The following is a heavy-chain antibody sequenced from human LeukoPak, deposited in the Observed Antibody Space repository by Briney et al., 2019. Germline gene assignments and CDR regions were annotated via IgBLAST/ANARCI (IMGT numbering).Heavy chain of an antibody. V-gene: IGHV3-30*02. CDR3: AKGGHYYDSSGYSDY. D-gene: IGHD3-22*01. CDR2: IRYDGSNK. J-gene: IGHJ4*02. CDR1: GFTFSSYG. Sequence: SGRSLRLSCAASGFTFSSYGMHWVRQAPGKGLEWVAFIRYDGSNKYYADSVKGRFTISRDNSKNTLYLQMNSLRAEDTAVYYCAKGGHYYDSSGYSDYWGQGTLVTVSS.